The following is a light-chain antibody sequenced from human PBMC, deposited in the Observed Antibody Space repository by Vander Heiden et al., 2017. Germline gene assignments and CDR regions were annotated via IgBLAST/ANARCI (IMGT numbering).Light chain of an antibody. CDR1: KLGDKY. J-gene: IGLJ2*01. Sequence: SYELTQPPSVSVSPGQTASITCSGDKLGDKYVCWYQQKPGQSPVLVIYQDSKRPSGIPERFSGSNSGNTATLTISGTHAMDESDYYCQAWDSYVVFGGGTKLTVL. CDR2: QDS. V-gene: IGLV3-1*01. CDR3: QAWDSYVV.